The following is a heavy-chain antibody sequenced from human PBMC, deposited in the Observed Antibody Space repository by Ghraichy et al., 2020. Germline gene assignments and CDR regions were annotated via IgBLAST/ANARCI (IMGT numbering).Heavy chain of an antibody. CDR1: GGSISSYY. J-gene: IGHJ4*02. CDR3: ARHGSFKYYFDY. V-gene: IGHV4-59*01. CDR2: IYYSGST. Sequence: SETLSLTCTVSGGSISSYYWSWIRQPPGKGLEWIGYIYYSGSTNYNPSLKSRVTISLDTSKNQFSLKLSSVTAADTAVYFCARHGSFKYYFDYWGPGTLVTVSS.